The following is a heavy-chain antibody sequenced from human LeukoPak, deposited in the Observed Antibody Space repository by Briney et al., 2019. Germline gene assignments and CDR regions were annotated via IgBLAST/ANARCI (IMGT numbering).Heavy chain of an antibody. CDR3: ARVSSLWFGEVNWFDP. J-gene: IGHJ5*02. CDR1: GYSISISFY. CDR2: IYHTGRT. D-gene: IGHD3-10*01. V-gene: IGHV4-38-2*01. Sequence: ASETLSLTCAVSGYSISISFYWGWIRQPPGKGLEWIGSIYHTGRTYYNPSLNSRVTISVDTSKNHFSLKLSSVTAADTAVYYCARVSSLWFGEVNWFDPWGQGTLVTVSS.